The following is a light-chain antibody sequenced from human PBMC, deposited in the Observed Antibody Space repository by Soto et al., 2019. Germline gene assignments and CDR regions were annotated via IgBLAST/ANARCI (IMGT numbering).Light chain of an antibody. CDR2: AAY. Sequence: DIQMTQSPSSLSASVGDRVTITCRASQSISSYLNWYQQKPGKAPKRLIYAAYSSHSGVPSRFSGSGSGTDFAVTISSLQPGDFATDYCQQSYSTPRTFGQGTKVDNK. CDR1: QSISSY. CDR3: QQSYSTPRT. J-gene: IGKJ1*01. V-gene: IGKV1-39*01.